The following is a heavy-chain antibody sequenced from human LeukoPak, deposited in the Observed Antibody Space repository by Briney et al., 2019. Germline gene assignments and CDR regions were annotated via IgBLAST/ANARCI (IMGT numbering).Heavy chain of an antibody. CDR2: ISSSSSYI. CDR1: GFTFSSYS. Sequence: GGSLRPSCAASGFTFSSYSMNWVRQAPGKGLEWVSSISSSSSYIYYADSVKGRFTISRDNAKNSLYLQMNSLRAEDTAVYYCARDRGTWNDDGFDYWGQGTLVTVSS. D-gene: IGHD1-1*01. V-gene: IGHV3-21*04. CDR3: ARDRGTWNDDGFDY. J-gene: IGHJ4*02.